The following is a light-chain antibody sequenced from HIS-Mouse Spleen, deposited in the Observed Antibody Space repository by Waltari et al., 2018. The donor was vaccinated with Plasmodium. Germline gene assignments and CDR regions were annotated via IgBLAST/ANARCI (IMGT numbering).Light chain of an antibody. V-gene: IGLV3-19*01. CDR2: GKN. Sequence: SSELTQDPAVSVALGQTVRITCQGDSLRSYYASWYRQKPGQAPVLVIYGKNNRPSGIPYRFSGSSSGNTASLAITGAPAEDGADYYCNSRDSSDNCQVFGGGTKLTVL. CDR3: NSRDSSDNCQV. J-gene: IGLJ3*02. CDR1: SLRSYY.